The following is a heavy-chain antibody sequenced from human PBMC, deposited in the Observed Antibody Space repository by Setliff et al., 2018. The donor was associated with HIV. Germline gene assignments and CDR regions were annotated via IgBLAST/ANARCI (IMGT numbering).Heavy chain of an antibody. Sequence: ASVKVSCKASGYTFPTYAITWVRQAPGQGLEWMGWISAYNGNANYAQKFQGRVTMTTDTSTSTAYMELRSLRSDDTAVYFCARGGSGYYDFWSGSSAFEYWGQGTLVTVSS. V-gene: IGHV1-18*01. J-gene: IGHJ4*02. CDR1: GYTFPTYA. CDR3: ARGGSGYYDFWSGSSAFEY. D-gene: IGHD3-3*01. CDR2: ISAYNGNA.